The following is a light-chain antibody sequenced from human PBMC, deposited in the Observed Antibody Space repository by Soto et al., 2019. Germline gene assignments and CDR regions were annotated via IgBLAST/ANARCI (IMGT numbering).Light chain of an antibody. CDR1: QSVSSN. V-gene: IGKV3-20*01. CDR3: QQFGGSPPRFT. J-gene: IGKJ3*01. Sequence: EIVMTQSPATLSVSPGEIATLSCSSSQSVSSNLAWYQQKLGQAPRLLIYGASNRATGIPDRFSGSGSGTDFTLTISRLEPADSAVYYCQQFGGSPPRFTFGPGTRWIS. CDR2: GAS.